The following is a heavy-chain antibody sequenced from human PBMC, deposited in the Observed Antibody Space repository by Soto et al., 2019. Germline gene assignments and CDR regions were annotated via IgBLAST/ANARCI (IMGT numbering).Heavy chain of an antibody. CDR1: GGSISSGGYY. J-gene: IGHJ4*02. CDR3: ARDRGPWTNFDY. CDR2: IYYSGST. V-gene: IGHV4-31*03. Sequence: QVQLQESGPGLVKPSQTLSLTCTVSGGSISSGGYYWSWIRQHPGKGLEWIGYIYYSGSTYYNPSLMRRVTISVDTSKNQFSLKLSSVTAADTAVYYCARDRGPWTNFDYWGQGTLVTVSS. D-gene: IGHD1-26*01.